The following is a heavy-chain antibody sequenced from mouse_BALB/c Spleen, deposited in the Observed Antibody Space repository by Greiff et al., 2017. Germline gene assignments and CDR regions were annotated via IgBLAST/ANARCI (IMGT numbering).Heavy chain of an antibody. CDR3: ARFRGNYFDY. CDR1: GYSITSDYA. D-gene: IGHD3-1*01. V-gene: IGHV3-2*02. Sequence: VQLKESGPGLVKPSQSLSLTCTVTGYSITSDYAWNWIRQFPGNKLEWMGYISYSGSTSYNPSLKSRISITRDTSKNQFFLQLNSVTTEDTATYYCARFRGNYFDYWGQGTTLTVSS. J-gene: IGHJ2*01. CDR2: ISYSGST.